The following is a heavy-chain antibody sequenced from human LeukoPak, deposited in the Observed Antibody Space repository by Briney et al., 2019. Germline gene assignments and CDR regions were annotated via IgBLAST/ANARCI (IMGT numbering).Heavy chain of an antibody. Sequence: GGSLRLYCAASGFTFSSYAMSWLRQAPGKGLKWVSAISCSGGNTYYADPVKGRFTISRDNSKNTLYLQMNSLSAEDTAVYYCAKGGRVCAFCAIWLVFGYWGQGTLVTVSS. CDR2: ISCSGGNT. CDR1: GFTFSSYA. CDR3: AKGGRVCAFCAIWLVFGY. V-gene: IGHV3-23*01. J-gene: IGHJ4*02. D-gene: IGHD6-19*01.